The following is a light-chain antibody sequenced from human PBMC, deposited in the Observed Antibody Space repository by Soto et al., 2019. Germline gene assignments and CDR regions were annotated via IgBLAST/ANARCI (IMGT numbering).Light chain of an antibody. V-gene: IGKV3-15*01. CDR1: QSVSSN. CDR2: GAS. Sequence: IVMTQSPATLSVSPEERATLSCRASQSVSSNLAWYQQKPGQAPRLLIYGASTRATGIPARFSGSGSGTEFTLTISSLQSEDFAVYYCQQYNNWPPLTFGGGTKVDIK. CDR3: QQYNNWPPLT. J-gene: IGKJ4*01.